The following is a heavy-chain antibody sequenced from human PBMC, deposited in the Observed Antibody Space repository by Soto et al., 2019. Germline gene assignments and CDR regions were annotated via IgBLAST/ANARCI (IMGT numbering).Heavy chain of an antibody. Sequence: ETLSLTCTVSGGSISSYYWSWIRQPPGKGLEWIGYIYYSGSTNYNPSLKSRVTISVDTSKNQFSLKLSSVTAADTAVYYCARGAMTTVTTVYYYYYGMDVWGQGTTVTVSS. CDR2: IYYSGST. D-gene: IGHD4-17*01. CDR1: GGSISSYY. J-gene: IGHJ6*02. CDR3: ARGAMTTVTTVYYYYYGMDV. V-gene: IGHV4-59*01.